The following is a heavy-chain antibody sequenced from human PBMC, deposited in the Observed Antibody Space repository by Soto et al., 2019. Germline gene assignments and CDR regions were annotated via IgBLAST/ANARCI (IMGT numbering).Heavy chain of an antibody. V-gene: IGHV3-23*01. D-gene: IGHD1-26*01. CDR3: AKGYGAIIVGATRGGFDY. CDR2: ISGSGVST. Sequence: EVQLLESGGGLVQPGGSLRLSCAASGFTFSSYAMSWVRQAPGKGLEWVSAISGSGVSTYYADSVKGRFTISRDNSKNTLYLQMNSLRAEDTAVYYCAKGYGAIIVGATRGGFDYWGQGTLVTVSS. CDR1: GFTFSSYA. J-gene: IGHJ4*02.